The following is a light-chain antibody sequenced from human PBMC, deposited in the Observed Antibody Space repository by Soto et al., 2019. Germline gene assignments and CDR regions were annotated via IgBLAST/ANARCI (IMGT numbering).Light chain of an antibody. Sequence: DIQMTQSPSSLSASVGDRVTITCRASQSISSYLNSYQQKPGKAPKLLIYAASSLQSGVPSRFSGSGSGTDFTLTISSLQPEDFATYYCQQSYSTPKFGQGTKVEIK. CDR2: AAS. J-gene: IGKJ1*01. V-gene: IGKV1-39*01. CDR3: QQSYSTPK. CDR1: QSISSY.